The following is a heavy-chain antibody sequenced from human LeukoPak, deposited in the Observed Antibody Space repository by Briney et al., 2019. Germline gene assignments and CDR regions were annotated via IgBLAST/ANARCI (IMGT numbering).Heavy chain of an antibody. J-gene: IGHJ3*02. V-gene: IGHV4-59*08. CDR3: ARVWTTVTTSAFDI. CDR1: GGSISSYY. D-gene: IGHD4-17*01. CDR2: IYYSGST. Sequence: SETLSLTCTVSGGSISSYYWSWIRQPPGKGLEWIGYIYYSGSTNYNPSLKSRVTISVDTSKNQFSLKLSSVTAADTAMYYCARVWTTVTTSAFDIWGQGTMVTVSS.